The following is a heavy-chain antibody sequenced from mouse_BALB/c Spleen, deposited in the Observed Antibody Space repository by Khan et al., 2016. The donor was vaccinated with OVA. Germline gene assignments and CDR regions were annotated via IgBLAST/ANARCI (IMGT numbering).Heavy chain of an antibody. CDR2: ISSAGDFT. CDR1: GFTFSSYS. D-gene: IGHD4-1*01. V-gene: IGHV5-6*01. J-gene: IGHJ3*01. Sequence: EVQVVESGGDLVKPGGSLKLSCAASGFTFSSYSMSWVRQTPDERLEWVTTISSAGDFTYYPDSVKGRFTISRDNAKNTLYLQMSSLKSGDTAMYYCASHLTGSFAYWGQGTLVTVSA. CDR3: ASHLTGSFAY.